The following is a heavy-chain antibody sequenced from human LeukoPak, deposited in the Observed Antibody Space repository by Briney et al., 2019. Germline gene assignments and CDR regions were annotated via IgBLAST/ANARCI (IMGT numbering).Heavy chain of an antibody. CDR1: GGSFSGYY. J-gene: IGHJ4*02. V-gene: IGHV4-34*01. CDR2: INHSGST. CDR3: ARLIIFGVVKYYFDY. Sequence: PSGTLSLTCAVYGGSFSGYYWSWIRQPPGKGLEWIGEINHSGSTNYNPSLKSRVTISVDTSKNQFSLKLSSVTAADTAVYYCARLIIFGVVKYYFDYWGQGTLVTVSS. D-gene: IGHD3-3*01.